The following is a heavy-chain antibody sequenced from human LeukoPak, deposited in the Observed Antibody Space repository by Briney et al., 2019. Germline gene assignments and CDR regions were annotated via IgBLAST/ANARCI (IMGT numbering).Heavy chain of an antibody. CDR1: GYTFTGYY. D-gene: IGHD6-19*01. J-gene: IGHJ4*02. Sequence: ASVKVSCKASGYTFTGYYMHWVRQGPGQGLEWTGWINPNSGGTNYAQKFQGRVTMTRDTSISTAYMELSRLRSDDTAVYYCARDRGSGWFPDDYWGQGTLVTVAS. CDR3: ARDRGSGWFPDDY. V-gene: IGHV1-2*02. CDR2: INPNSGGT.